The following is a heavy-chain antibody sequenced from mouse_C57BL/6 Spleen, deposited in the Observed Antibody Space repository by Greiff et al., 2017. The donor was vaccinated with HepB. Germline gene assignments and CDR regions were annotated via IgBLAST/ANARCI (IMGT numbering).Heavy chain of an antibody. V-gene: IGHV5-16*01. CDR3: ARDTPLEAMDY. CDR1: GFTFSDYY. CDR2: INYDGSST. Sequence: EVKLMESEGGLVQPGSSMKLSCTASGFTFSDYYMAWVRQVPEKGLEWVANINYDGSSTYYLDSLKSRFIISRDKAKNILYLQMSSLKSEDTATYYCARDTPLEAMDYGDRGTSFTVSS. J-gene: IGHJ4*01. D-gene: IGHD2-10*02.